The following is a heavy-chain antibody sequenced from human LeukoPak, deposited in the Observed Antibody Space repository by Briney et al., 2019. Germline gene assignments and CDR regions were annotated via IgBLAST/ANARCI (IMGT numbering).Heavy chain of an antibody. V-gene: IGHV4-59*01. D-gene: IGHD3-10*01. J-gene: IGHJ4*02. CDR2: IYYSGST. CDR3: ARAMLYYYGSGSYWGTFDY. CDR1: GGSISSYY. Sequence: PSETLSLTCTVSGGSISSYYWSWIRQPPGKGLEWIGYIYYSGSTNYNSSLKSRVTISVDTSKNQFSLKLSSVTAADTAVYYCARAMLYYYGSGSYWGTFDYWGQGTLVTVSS.